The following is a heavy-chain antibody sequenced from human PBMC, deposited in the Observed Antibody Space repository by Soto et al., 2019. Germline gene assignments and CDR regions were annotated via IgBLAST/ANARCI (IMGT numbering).Heavy chain of an antibody. CDR1: GYTFTGYY. V-gene: IGHV1-2*04. J-gene: IGHJ5*02. CDR2: INPNSGGT. Sequence: GASVKVSCKASGYTFTGYYMHWVRQAPGQGLEWMGWINPNSGGTNYAQKFQGWVTMTRDTSISTAYMELSRLRSDDTAVYYCARDVGPTYYDFWSGYYGLFDPWGQGTLVTVSS. D-gene: IGHD3-3*01. CDR3: ARDVGPTYYDFWSGYYGLFDP.